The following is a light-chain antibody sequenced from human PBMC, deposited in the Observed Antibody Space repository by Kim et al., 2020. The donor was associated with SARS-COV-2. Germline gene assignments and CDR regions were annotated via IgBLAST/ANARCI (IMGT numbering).Light chain of an antibody. CDR3: QTWGTGIWV. Sequence: LVLTQSPSASASLGASVKLTCTLSSGHSKYAIAWHQQQPQKGPRYLMKLNSDGSHNKGDGIPDRFSGSSSGAERYLIISSLQSEDEADYYCQTWGTGIWVFGGGTKLTVL. V-gene: IGLV4-69*01. CDR2: LNSDGSH. CDR1: SGHSKYA. J-gene: IGLJ3*02.